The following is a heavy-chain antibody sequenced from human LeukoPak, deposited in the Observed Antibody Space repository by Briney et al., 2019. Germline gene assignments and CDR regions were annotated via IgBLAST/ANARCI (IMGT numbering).Heavy chain of an antibody. D-gene: IGHD3-10*01. CDR2: IIPIFGTA. V-gene: IGHV1-69*06. Sequence: SVKVSCKASGGTFISYAISWVRQAPGQGLEWMGGIIPIFGTANYAQKFQGRVTITADKSTSTAYMELSSLRSEDTAVYYCARAISWFGELLFTLYYFDYWGQGTLVTVSS. J-gene: IGHJ4*02. CDR3: ARAISWFGELLFTLYYFDY. CDR1: GGTFISYA.